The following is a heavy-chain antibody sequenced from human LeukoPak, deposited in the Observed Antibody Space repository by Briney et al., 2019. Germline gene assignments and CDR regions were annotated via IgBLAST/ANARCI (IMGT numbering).Heavy chain of an antibody. Sequence: GRSLRLSCAASGFTFSSYGMHWVRQAPGKGLEWVAVIWHDGSNKYYADSVKGRFTISRDNSKNTLYLQMNSLRAEDTAVYYCAKDKGIYCSSTSCYLFHWGQGTLVTVSS. V-gene: IGHV3-33*06. CDR1: GFTFSSYG. J-gene: IGHJ4*02. CDR2: IWHDGSNK. D-gene: IGHD2-2*01. CDR3: AKDKGIYCSSTSCYLFH.